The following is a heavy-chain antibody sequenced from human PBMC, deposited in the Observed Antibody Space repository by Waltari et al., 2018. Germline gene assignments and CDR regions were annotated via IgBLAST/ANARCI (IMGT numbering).Heavy chain of an antibody. Sequence: EVQLLESGGGLVQPGGSLRLSCAASGFTFSSYAMSWVRQAPGKGLEWVSAIRGSGGSTYYADSVKGRFTISRDNSKNTLYLQMNSLRAEDTAVYYCAKSAHDYGDYYYYGMDVWGQGTTVTVSS. CDR1: GFTFSSYA. V-gene: IGHV3-23*01. CDR3: AKSAHDYGDYYYYGMDV. D-gene: IGHD4-17*01. J-gene: IGHJ6*02. CDR2: IRGSGGST.